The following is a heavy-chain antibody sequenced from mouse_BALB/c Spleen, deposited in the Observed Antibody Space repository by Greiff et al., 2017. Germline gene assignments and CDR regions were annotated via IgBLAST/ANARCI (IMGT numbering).Heavy chain of an antibody. Sequence: DVMLVESGGGLVKPGGSLKLSCAASGFTFSDYYMYWVRQTPEKRLEWVATISDGGSYTYYPDSVKGRFTISRDNAKNNLYLQMSSLKSEDTAMYYCARDLGRWYFDVWGAGTTVTVSS. CDR3: ARDLGRWYFDV. CDR1: GFTFSDYY. V-gene: IGHV5-4*02. D-gene: IGHD4-1*01. CDR2: ISDGGSYT. J-gene: IGHJ1*01.